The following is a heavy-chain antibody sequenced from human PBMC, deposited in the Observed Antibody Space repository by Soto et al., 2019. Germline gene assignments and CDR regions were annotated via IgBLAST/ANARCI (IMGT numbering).Heavy chain of an antibody. J-gene: IGHJ4*02. CDR3: AREDSIIIPAVSDF. D-gene: IGHD2-2*01. V-gene: IGHV3-21*01. Sequence: GGSLRLSCTVSGFAFNNYGINWVRQAPGRGLEWVSSISKSDYTYYSDSVTGRFTISRDNAKNSVSLQMNTLRVEDTAVYYCAREDSIIIPAVSDFWGQGTLVTVSS. CDR2: ISKSDYT. CDR1: GFAFNNYG.